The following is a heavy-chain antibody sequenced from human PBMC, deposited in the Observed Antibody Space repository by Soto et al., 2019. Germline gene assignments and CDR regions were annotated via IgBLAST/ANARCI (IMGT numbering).Heavy chain of an antibody. D-gene: IGHD5-18*01. CDR2: IYYSGST. J-gene: IGHJ5*02. CDR3: VRDLSHTAMVEAYWFDP. V-gene: IGHV4-31*03. Sequence: SETLSLTCTVSGGSISSGGYYWSWIRQHPGKGLEWIGYIYYSGSTYYNPSLKSRVTISVDTSKNQFSLKLSSVTAADTAVYYCVRDLSHTAMVEAYWFDPWGQGTLVTVSS. CDR1: GGSISSGGYY.